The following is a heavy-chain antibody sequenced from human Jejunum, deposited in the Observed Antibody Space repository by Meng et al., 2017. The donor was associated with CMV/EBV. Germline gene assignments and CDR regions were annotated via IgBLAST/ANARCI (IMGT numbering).Heavy chain of an antibody. J-gene: IGHJ4*02. D-gene: IGHD4-17*01. V-gene: IGHV6-1*01. CDR3: AREYGQPSRYYFDY. CDR2: TYYRAKWYT. Sequence: VQLQQSGPGLVKPSQTLSVTCAISGDSLSGNSATWSWIRQSPSRGLEWLGRTYYRAKWYTDYAVSVKGRITINPDTAKNQLSLQLNSVTPEDTAVYYCAREYGQPSRYYFDYWGPGTLVTVSS. CDR1: GDSLSGNSAT.